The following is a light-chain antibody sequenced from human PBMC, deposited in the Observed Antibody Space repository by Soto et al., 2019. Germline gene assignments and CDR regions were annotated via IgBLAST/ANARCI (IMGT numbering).Light chain of an antibody. Sequence: ERLMTPCPTTMAGKPVGRASVYFRASEGVINHLAWYQPTPGQAPTPLIYGASTRATGIPARFSGSGSGTDFALTSTRLAPEDFALYHSHQHRSSPLPCAAGTKVDIK. J-gene: IGKJ4*02. V-gene: IGKV3-15*01. CDR1: EGVINH. CDR3: HQHRSSPLP. CDR2: GAS.